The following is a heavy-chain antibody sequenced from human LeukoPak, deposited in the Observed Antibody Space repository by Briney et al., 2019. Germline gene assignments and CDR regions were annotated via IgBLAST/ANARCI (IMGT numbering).Heavy chain of an antibody. CDR1: GYTFTSYY. CDR2: INPHSGGT. D-gene: IGHD6-13*01. J-gene: IGHJ4*02. CDR3: ARDFFYRAQRYSSSSSGTSDY. Sequence: ASVKVSCKASGYTFTSYYMHWVRQAPGQGLEWMGWINPHSGGTDYAQKFQGRVTLTRDTSISTAYMELYSLRFDDTAVYYCARDFFYRAQRYSSSSSGTSDYWGQGTLVTVSS. V-gene: IGHV1-2*02.